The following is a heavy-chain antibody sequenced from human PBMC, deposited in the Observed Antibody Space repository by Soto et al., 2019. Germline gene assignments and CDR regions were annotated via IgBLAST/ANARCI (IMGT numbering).Heavy chain of an antibody. CDR1: GFTFSSFE. V-gene: IGHV3-48*03. D-gene: IGHD3-16*01. J-gene: IGHJ4*02. CDR3: VRADALYYESRRL. CDR2: ISASGVTK. Sequence: GGSLRLSCATDGFTFSSFEMNWVRQAPGKGLEWIAHISASGVTKYYADSVKDRFSISRDNSKKLLHLQMRSLRVDDTATYYCVRADALYYESRRLWGRGTQVTVSS.